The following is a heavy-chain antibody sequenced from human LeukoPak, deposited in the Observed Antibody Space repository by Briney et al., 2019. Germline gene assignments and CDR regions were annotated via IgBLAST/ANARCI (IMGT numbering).Heavy chain of an antibody. Sequence: SQTLSLTRAISGDRVSTNSAAWNWITQSPSRGLEWLGRTYYRSKWYNDYDVSVKSRITINPDTSKNQFSLQLTPVTPEDTAVYYCARDRIAAAGTFDYWGQGTLVIVSS. CDR1: GDRVSTNSAA. V-gene: IGHV6-1*01. D-gene: IGHD6-13*01. J-gene: IGHJ4*02. CDR3: ARDRIAAAGTFDY. CDR2: TYYRSKWYN.